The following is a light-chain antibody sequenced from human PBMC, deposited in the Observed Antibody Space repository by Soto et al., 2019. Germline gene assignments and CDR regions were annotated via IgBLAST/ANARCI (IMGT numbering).Light chain of an antibody. Sequence: IQMTQSPSTLSASVGDRVTITCRASQSISRWLAWYQHKPGKAPNLLIYDASILESGVPPRFSGAGSGTEFTLTISSLQPDDFATYYCQQYINLWTFGQGTKVDIK. CDR2: DAS. V-gene: IGKV1-5*01. CDR3: QQYINLWT. CDR1: QSISRW. J-gene: IGKJ1*01.